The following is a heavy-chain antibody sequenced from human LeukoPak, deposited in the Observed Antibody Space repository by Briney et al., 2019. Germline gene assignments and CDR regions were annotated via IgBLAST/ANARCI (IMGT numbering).Heavy chain of an antibody. Sequence: GGSLRLSCAASGFTVSTNYMSWVRQAPGKGLEWVSVIYSGGSTYYADSVKGRFTISRDNSKNTLYLQMNSLRAEDTAVYYCAREGYCSSTSCYTLGDAFDIWGQGTMVTVSS. CDR2: IYSGGST. D-gene: IGHD2-2*02. CDR3: AREGYCSSTSCYTLGDAFDI. J-gene: IGHJ3*02. V-gene: IGHV3-53*01. CDR1: GFTVSTNY.